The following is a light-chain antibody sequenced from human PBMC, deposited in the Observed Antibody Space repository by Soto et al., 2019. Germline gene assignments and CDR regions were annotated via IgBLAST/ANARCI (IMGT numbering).Light chain of an antibody. V-gene: IGLV1-40*01. J-gene: IGLJ3*02. Sequence: QSVLTQPPSVSGAPGQRVTISCTGSSSNIGARYDVHWYQCLPGAAPKLVIFGNRNRPSGVPERFSGSKSGTSASLAITGLQAEDEADYYCQAYDYSLTASVFGGGTKVTVL. CDR3: QAYDYSLTASV. CDR2: GNR. CDR1: SSNIGARYD.